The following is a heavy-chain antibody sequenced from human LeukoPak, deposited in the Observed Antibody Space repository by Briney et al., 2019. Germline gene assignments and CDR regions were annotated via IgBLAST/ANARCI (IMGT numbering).Heavy chain of an antibody. J-gene: IGHJ6*04. CDR3: ARAIFMDV. Sequence: PGGSLRLSCAASGFTFNTYEMNWVRQTPGKGLEWVSYISSSGSTKYYADSVKGRFTISRDNAKNSVHLQMNSLRAEDTAVYYCARAIFMDVWGKGTTVTISS. D-gene: IGHD2-15*01. V-gene: IGHV3-48*03. CDR1: GFTFNTYE. CDR2: ISSSGSTK.